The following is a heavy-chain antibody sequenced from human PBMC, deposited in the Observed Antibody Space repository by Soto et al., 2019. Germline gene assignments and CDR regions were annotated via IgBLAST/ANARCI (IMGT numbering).Heavy chain of an antibody. J-gene: IGHJ4*02. Sequence: QVNLVQSGAEVKKPGASVKVSCKGSGYAFTTYGITWVRQAPGQRLEWMGWISAHNGNTNYAQKLQGRVTVTRDTSTSTAYMELRSLRSDVTAVYYCARGRYGDYWGQGALVTVSS. CDR3: ARGRYGDY. CDR1: GYAFTTYG. V-gene: IGHV1-18*01. D-gene: IGHD1-1*01. CDR2: ISAHNGNT.